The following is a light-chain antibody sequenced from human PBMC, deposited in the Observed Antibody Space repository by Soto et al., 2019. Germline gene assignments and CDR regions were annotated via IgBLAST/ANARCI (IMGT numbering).Light chain of an antibody. V-gene: IGLV2-23*01. CDR3: CSYAGSSIHVV. CDR2: EGN. Sequence: QSALTQPASVSGSPGQSITISCSGTSRDVGGYNLVSWYQHHPGKAPKLMIYEGNKRPPGVSIRFSGSKSGNTASLTISGLQDEDEADYYCCSYAGSSIHVVFGGGTKLTVL. J-gene: IGLJ2*01. CDR1: SRDVGGYNL.